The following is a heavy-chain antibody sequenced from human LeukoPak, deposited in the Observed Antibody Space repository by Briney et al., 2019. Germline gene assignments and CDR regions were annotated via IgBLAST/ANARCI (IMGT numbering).Heavy chain of an antibody. Sequence: SEPLSLTCTVSGGSISSYYWSWIRQPPGKGLEWIGYIYYSGSTNYNPSLKSRVTISVDTSKNQFSLKLSSVTAADTAVYYCARFKATYYYYYGMDVWGQGTTVTVSS. CDR1: GGSISSYY. CDR3: ARFKATYYYYYGMDV. J-gene: IGHJ6*02. CDR2: IYYSGST. V-gene: IGHV4-59*01.